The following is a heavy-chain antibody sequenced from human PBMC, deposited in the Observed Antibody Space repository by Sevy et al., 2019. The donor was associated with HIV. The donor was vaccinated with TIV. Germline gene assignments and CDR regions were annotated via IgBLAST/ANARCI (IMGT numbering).Heavy chain of an antibody. V-gene: IGHV3-30*18. CDR3: AKGPYRPDSSSWNEGFDY. CDR1: GFTFSSYG. Sequence: GGSLRLSCAASGFTFSSYGMYWVRQAPGKGLEWVAVISYDGSNKYYADSVKGRFTISRDNSKNTLYLQMNSLRAEDTAVYYCAKGPYRPDSSSWNEGFDYWGQGTLVTVSS. CDR2: ISYDGSNK. D-gene: IGHD6-13*01. J-gene: IGHJ4*02.